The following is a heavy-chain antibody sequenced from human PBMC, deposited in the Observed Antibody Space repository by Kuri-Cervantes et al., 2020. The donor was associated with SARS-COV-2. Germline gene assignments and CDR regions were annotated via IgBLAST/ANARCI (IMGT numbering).Heavy chain of an antibody. D-gene: IGHD3-3*01. Sequence: GSLRLTCAASGFTFSSYWMHWVRHAPGKGLVWVSRINSDGSSTSYADSVKGRFTISRDNAKNTLYLQMNSLRAEDTAVYYCARDRYDFWSGLGYYYYGMDVWGQGTTVTVSS. CDR2: INSDGSST. CDR3: ARDRYDFWSGLGYYYYGMDV. V-gene: IGHV3-74*01. J-gene: IGHJ6*02. CDR1: GFTFSSYW.